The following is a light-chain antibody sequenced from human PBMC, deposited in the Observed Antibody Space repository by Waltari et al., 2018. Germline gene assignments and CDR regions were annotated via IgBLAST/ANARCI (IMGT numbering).Light chain of an antibody. Sequence: QAVLTQPSSLSASPGASASLTCTLRSGVNVANHRIYWYQQKTGSPPQYLLRDKSDSDKQQGSGVPSRFSVSNEASANAGILLISGLQSEDEADYYCMIWRSGASEFGGGTKLTVL. CDR2: DKSDSDK. CDR3: MIWRSGASE. J-gene: IGLJ2*01. V-gene: IGLV5-45*03. CDR1: SGVNVANHR.